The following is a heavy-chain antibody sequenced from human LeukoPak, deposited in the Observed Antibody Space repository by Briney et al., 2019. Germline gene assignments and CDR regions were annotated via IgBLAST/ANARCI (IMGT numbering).Heavy chain of an antibody. CDR3: ARESVFYGSGTYYNLRDAFDI. V-gene: IGHV3-74*01. J-gene: IGHJ3*02. CDR1: GFTFSGYW. Sequence: PGGSLRLSCAASGFTFSGYWMHWVRQAPGKGLVWVSHINSDGSTTTYADSVRGRFTISRDNAKNTLYLQMNSLRAEDTAVYYCARESVFYGSGTYYNLRDAFDIWGQGTMVTVSS. CDR2: INSDGSTT. D-gene: IGHD3-10*01.